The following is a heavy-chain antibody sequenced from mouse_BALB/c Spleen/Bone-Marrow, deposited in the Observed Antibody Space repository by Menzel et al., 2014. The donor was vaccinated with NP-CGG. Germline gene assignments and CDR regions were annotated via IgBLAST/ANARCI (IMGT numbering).Heavy chain of an antibody. J-gene: IGHJ2*01. CDR1: GFNIKDYY. V-gene: IGHV14-4*02. Sequence: EVQLQQPGAELVRSGASVKLSCTASGFNIKDYYMHWVKQRPEQGLEWIGWIDPGNGDTEYAPKFQGKATMTADTSSNTAYLQLSSLTPEDTAVYYCNAEHGNYHYFDYWGQGTTLTVSS. CDR3: NAEHGNYHYFDY. CDR2: IDPGNGDT. D-gene: IGHD6-1*01.